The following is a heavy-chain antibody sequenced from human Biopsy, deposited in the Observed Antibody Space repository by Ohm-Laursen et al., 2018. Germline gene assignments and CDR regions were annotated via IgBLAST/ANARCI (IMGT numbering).Heavy chain of an antibody. V-gene: IGHV1-24*01. CDR3: TTSAEYGTLDY. J-gene: IGHJ4*02. CDR1: GYVLSELS. D-gene: IGHD2-2*01. CDR2: FAPEDDER. Sequence: ASVKVSCKISGYVLSELSMRWVRQAPGKGLEWMGGFAPEDDERIYAQKFQGRVTMTEDTSTGTAYMELRGLRSDDTAVYFCTTSAEYGTLDYWGQGTLVTVSS.